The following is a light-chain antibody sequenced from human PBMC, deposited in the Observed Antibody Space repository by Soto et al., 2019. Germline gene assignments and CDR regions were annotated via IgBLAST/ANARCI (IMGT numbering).Light chain of an antibody. Sequence: DIQMTQSPSSLSASVGDRVTITCRASQSISSYLNWYQQKPXXXPKLLIYAASSLQSGVPSRFSGSGSGTDFTLTISSLQPEDFATYYCQQSYSTPFFTFGPGTKVDIK. J-gene: IGKJ3*01. CDR3: QQSYSTPFFT. V-gene: IGKV1-39*01. CDR1: QSISSY. CDR2: AAS.